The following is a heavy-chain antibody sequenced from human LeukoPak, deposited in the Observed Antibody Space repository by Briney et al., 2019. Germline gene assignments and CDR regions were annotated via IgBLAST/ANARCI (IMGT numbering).Heavy chain of an antibody. D-gene: IGHD6-19*01. V-gene: IGHV1-8*01. CDR2: MNPNSGNT. CDR1: GYTFTNYD. CDR3: ARSLRDWYKDY. J-gene: IGHJ4*02. Sequence: GASVKVSCKASGYTFTNYDINWVRQATGQGLEWMGLMNPNSGNTAYAQKFQGRVTMTRDTSINTIYMELSSLRSEDTAVYYCARSLRDWYKDYWGQGTLVTVSS.